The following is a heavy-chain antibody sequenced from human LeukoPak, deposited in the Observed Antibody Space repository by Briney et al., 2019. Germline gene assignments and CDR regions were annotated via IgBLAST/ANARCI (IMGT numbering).Heavy chain of an antibody. Sequence: SETLSLTCTVSGGSISSYYWSWIRQPPGKGLEWIGYIYYSGSTNYNPSLTSRGTISVDTSKNQFSLKLSPGTAADTAVYYCAGERAQPLFYGMDVWGQGTTVTVSS. J-gene: IGHJ6*02. CDR1: GGSISSYY. D-gene: IGHD2-2*01. V-gene: IGHV4-59*01. CDR3: AGERAQPLFYGMDV. CDR2: IYYSGST.